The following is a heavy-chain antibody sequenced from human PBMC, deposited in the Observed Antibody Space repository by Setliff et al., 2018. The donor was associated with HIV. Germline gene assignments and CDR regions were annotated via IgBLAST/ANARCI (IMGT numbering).Heavy chain of an antibody. CDR1: GFTFNSYA. J-gene: IGHJ6*03. D-gene: IGHD3-16*01. V-gene: IGHV3-33*08. CDR3: ARGRGSLGYYMDV. Sequence: GESLKISCAASGFTFNSYAMHWVRQAPGKGLEWVAVIWHDGSNKYYADSVKGRFTISRDNSKNTLYLQMNGLRAEDTAVYYCARGRGSLGYYMDVWGKGTTVTVSS. CDR2: IWHDGSNK.